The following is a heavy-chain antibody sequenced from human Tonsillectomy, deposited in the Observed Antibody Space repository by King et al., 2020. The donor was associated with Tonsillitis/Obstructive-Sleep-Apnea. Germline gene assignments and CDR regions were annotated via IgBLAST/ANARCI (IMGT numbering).Heavy chain of an antibody. CDR2: LSGGGSTT. Sequence: VQLVESGGDLVQPGGSLRLSCAASGFTFSSYAMSWVRQAPGKGLEWVASLSGGGSTTYYADSVKGRFTISRDNSKSTLYLQMYSLTDVDTAVYYCARTRLVTASPSSYYFDPWGQGTLATVSS. CDR1: GFTFSSYA. D-gene: IGHD2-21*02. J-gene: IGHJ4*02. V-gene: IGHV3-23*04. CDR3: ARTRLVTASPSSYYFDP.